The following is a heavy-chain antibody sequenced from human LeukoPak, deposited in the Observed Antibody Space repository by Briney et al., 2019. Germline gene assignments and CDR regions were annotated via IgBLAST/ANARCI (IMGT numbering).Heavy chain of an antibody. Sequence: GGSLRLSCAASGFTFSSYAMHWVRQAPGKGLEWVAVISYDGSNKYYADSVKGRFTISRDNSKNTLYLQMNSLRAEDTAVYYCASALYDYVWGSYRMGAFDIWGQGTMVTVSS. CDR3: ASALYDYVWGSYRMGAFDI. V-gene: IGHV3-30-3*01. J-gene: IGHJ3*02. D-gene: IGHD3-16*02. CDR2: ISYDGSNK. CDR1: GFTFSSYA.